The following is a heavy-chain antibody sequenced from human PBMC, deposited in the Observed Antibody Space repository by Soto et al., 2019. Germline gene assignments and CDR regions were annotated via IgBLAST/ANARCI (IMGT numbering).Heavy chain of an antibody. D-gene: IGHD2-2*01. CDR2: IYYSGST. CDR1: HYSLTRPEYS. V-gene: IGHV4-30-4*08. J-gene: IGHJ5*02. CDR3: ARATIVLVPAAMVSHWFDP. Sequence: LTRTVPHYSLTRPEYSWPCIRQPPGKGLEWIGYIYYSGSTYYNPSLKSRVTISVDTSKNQFSLKLSSVTAADTAVYYCARATIVLVPAAMVSHWFDPWGQG.